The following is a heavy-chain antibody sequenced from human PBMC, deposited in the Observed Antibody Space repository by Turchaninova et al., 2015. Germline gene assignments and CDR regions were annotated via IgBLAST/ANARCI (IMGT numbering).Heavy chain of an antibody. Sequence: QVRLQQWGAGLVKPSETLSLTFAVYGWSFSDFHWSWISQPPGKGLEWIGKISHSGGTNYNPSLKSRVTMSVDKSKNQVSLKVNSVTAADTAVYFCAGARGMFLAGDSPDAFDIWGQGTMVTVSS. CDR1: GWSFSDFH. D-gene: IGHD3-3*01. V-gene: IGHV4-34*02. CDR2: ISHSGGT. J-gene: IGHJ3*02. CDR3: AGARGMFLAGDSPDAFDI.